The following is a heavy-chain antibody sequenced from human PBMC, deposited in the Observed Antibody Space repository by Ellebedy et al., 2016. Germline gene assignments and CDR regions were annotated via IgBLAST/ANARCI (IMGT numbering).Heavy chain of an antibody. Sequence: GGSLRLSCAASGFTFSSYSMNWVRQAPGKGLEWVSSISSSSSYIYYADSVKGRFTISRDNAKNSLYLQMNSLRAEDTAVYYCARAGSGWYVFDYWGQGTLVTVSS. D-gene: IGHD6-19*01. CDR2: ISSSSSYI. CDR1: GFTFSSYS. CDR3: ARAGSGWYVFDY. J-gene: IGHJ4*02. V-gene: IGHV3-21*01.